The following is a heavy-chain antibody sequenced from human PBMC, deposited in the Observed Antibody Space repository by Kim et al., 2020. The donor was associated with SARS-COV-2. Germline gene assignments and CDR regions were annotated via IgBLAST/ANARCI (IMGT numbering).Heavy chain of an antibody. V-gene: IGHV1-24*01. D-gene: IGHD6-13*01. CDR2: FDPEDGET. CDR1: GYTLIELS. J-gene: IGHJ5*02. CDR3: ATSPSIAAASWFDP. Sequence: ASVKVSCKVSGYTLIELSMHWVRQAPGKGLEWMGGFDPEDGETIYAQKFQGRVTMTEDTSTDTAYMELSRLRSEDTAVYYCATSPSIAAASWFDPWGQGTLVTVS.